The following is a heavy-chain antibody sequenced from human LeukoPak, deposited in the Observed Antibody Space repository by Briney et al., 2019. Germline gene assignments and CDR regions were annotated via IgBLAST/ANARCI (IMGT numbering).Heavy chain of an antibody. Sequence: AGGSLRLSCAASGFTFSSYWMHWVRQPPGKGPVCVSRIKSDGSSTSYADSVKGRFTISRDDAKNTLYLQMNSLRAEDTAVYYCAVNSSDYHPTRAYDYWGQGTLVTVSS. CDR2: IKSDGSST. CDR1: GFTFSSYW. V-gene: IGHV3-74*01. J-gene: IGHJ4*02. CDR3: AVNSSDYHPTRAYDY. D-gene: IGHD3-22*01.